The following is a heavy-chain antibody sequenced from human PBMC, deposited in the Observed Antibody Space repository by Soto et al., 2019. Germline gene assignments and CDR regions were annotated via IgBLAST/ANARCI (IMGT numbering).Heavy chain of an antibody. CDR1: GYSFTTYG. Sequence: QVKLVQSGGEVKKPGASVKVSCKTSGYSFTTYGISWVRQAPGQWLEWMGWISAYNGNTNYAKKLQDRVTMTTDTSTSTAYMELRSLRSDDTAVYYWAREGPAPYYYYGMDVWGPGSTVTVSS. V-gene: IGHV1-18*01. CDR2: ISAYNGNT. J-gene: IGHJ6*02. CDR3: AREGPAPYYYYGMDV.